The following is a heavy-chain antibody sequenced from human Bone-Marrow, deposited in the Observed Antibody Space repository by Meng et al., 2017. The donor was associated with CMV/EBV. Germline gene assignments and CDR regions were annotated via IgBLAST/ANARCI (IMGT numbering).Heavy chain of an antibody. CDR1: GFTFSSYA. D-gene: IGHD3-3*01. J-gene: IGHJ5*02. CDR3: ARDRVEYYDFWSGYYGSERRNWFDP. Sequence: LSLTCAASGFTFSSYAMHWVRQAPGKGLEWVAVISYDGSNKYYADSVKGRFTISRDNSKNTLYLQMNSLRAEDTAVYYCARDRVEYYDFWSGYYGSERRNWFDPWGQGTLVTVSS. V-gene: IGHV3-30-3*01. CDR2: ISYDGSNK.